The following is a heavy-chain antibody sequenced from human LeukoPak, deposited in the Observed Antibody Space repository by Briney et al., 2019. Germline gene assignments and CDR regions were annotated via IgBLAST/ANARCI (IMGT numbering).Heavy chain of an antibody. CDR1: GYTFTSYY. V-gene: IGHV1-46*01. J-gene: IGHJ4*02. Sequence: GASVKVSCKTSGYTFTSYYIHWVRQAPGQGLEWMGIINPSSGSTNYAQTFRGRVTVTGDTSTATVYMELSSLRSEDTAVYYCARFRSGYYYFDYWGQGTLVTVSS. CDR2: INPSSGST. D-gene: IGHD5-12*01. CDR3: ARFRSGYYYFDY.